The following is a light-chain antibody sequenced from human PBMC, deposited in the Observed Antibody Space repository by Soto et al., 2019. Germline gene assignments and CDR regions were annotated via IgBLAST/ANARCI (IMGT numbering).Light chain of an antibody. V-gene: IGKV1-39*01. CDR1: QSISSY. CDR2: AAS. Sequence: DIQMTQSPSSLSASVGDRVTITCRASQSISSYLNWYQQKPGKAPKLLIYAASSLQSGVPSRFSGSGSGTEFTLTISSLQPEDFATYYCQQSYSTILTFGPGTKVDIK. CDR3: QQSYSTILT. J-gene: IGKJ3*01.